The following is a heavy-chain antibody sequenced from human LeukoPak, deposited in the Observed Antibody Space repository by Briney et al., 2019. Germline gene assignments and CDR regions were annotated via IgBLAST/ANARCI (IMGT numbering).Heavy chain of an antibody. D-gene: IGHD5-12*01. CDR2: ISSSGSTI. Sequence: GGSLRLSCAASGFTFSDYYMSWIRQAPGKGLEWVSYISSSGSTIYYVDSVKGRFTISRDNAKNSLYLQMNSLRAEDAAVYYCARDGYSGYDFGLDVWGKGTTVTISS. CDR3: ARDGYSGYDFGLDV. J-gene: IGHJ6*04. V-gene: IGHV3-11*04. CDR1: GFTFSDYY.